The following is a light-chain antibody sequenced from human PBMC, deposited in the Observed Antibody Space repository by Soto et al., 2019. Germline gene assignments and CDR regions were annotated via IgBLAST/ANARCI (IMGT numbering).Light chain of an antibody. CDR3: QQYNNWPIT. CDR1: QSVSSN. CDR2: GAS. Sequence: EMGMTQSPTTLSVSPGERATLSWMASQSVSSNLAWYQQKPGQAPRLLIYGASTRATGIPARFSGSGSGTEFTLTISSLQSEDFAVYYCQQYNNWPITFGQGTRLEIK. J-gene: IGKJ5*01. V-gene: IGKV3-15*01.